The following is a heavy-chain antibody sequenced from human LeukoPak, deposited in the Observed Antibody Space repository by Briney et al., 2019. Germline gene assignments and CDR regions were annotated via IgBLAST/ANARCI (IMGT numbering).Heavy chain of an antibody. Sequence: GGSLRLSCTASGFTFGDYAMSWVRQAPGKGLEWVGFIRSKAYGGTTEYAASVKGRFTISRDDSKSIAYLQMNSLKTEDTAVYCCTRDQGPSGDYWGQGTLVTVSS. CDR3: TRDQGPSGDY. D-gene: IGHD7-27*01. J-gene: IGHJ4*02. CDR2: IRSKAYGGTT. CDR1: GFTFGDYA. V-gene: IGHV3-49*04.